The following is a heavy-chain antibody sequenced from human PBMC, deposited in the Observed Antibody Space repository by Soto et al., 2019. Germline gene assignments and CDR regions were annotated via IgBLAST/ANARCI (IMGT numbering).Heavy chain of an antibody. CDR3: ARRDGYKHYYYGMDV. D-gene: IGHD5-12*01. V-gene: IGHV5-51*01. CDR1: GYSFTSYW. J-gene: IGHJ6*02. CDR2: IYPGDSDT. Sequence: GGSLKISCKGSGYSFTSYWVGWVGQIPGKGLEWMGIIYPGDSDTRYSPSFQGQVTISADKSISTAYLQWSSLKASDTAMYYCARRDGYKHYYYGMDVWGQGTTVTVSS.